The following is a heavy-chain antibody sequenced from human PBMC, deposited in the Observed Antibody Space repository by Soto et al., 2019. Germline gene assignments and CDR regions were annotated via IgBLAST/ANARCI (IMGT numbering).Heavy chain of an antibody. CDR1: GFTFSSYA. CDR3: VKKSKGGSSSWPYFDY. J-gene: IGHJ4*02. Sequence: HPGGSLRLSCSASGFTFSSYAMHWVRQAPGKGLEYVSAISSNGGSTYYADSVKGRFTISRDNSKNTLYLQMSSLRAEDTAVYYCVKKSKGGSSSWPYFDYWGQGTLVTVSS. CDR2: ISSNGGST. D-gene: IGHD6-13*01. V-gene: IGHV3-64D*08.